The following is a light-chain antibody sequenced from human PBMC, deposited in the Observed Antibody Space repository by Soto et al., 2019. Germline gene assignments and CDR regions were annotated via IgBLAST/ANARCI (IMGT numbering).Light chain of an antibody. CDR1: QSVSITY. CDR3: QHYGSSLTLT. J-gene: IGKJ4*01. Sequence: EIVLTQSPGTLSLSPGERATLSCRASQSVSITYLAWYQQKPGQAPRLLIYGASSMATGIPDRFSGSGSGTDFTLTISRLQPEDFAVYYCQHYGSSLTLTFGGGTKVEIK. CDR2: GAS. V-gene: IGKV3-20*01.